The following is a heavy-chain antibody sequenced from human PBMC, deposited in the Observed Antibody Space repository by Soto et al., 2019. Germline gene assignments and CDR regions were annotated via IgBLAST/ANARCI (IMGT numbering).Heavy chain of an antibody. CDR1: GYTFTNYG. Sequence: QVQLVQSGAEVREPGASVKVSCKASGYTFTNYGVSWVRQAPGQGLEWMGWIGGNKGNTNYAQKLQGRVTLTTDTSRSTAYMELRSLRSDDTAVYYCAPHTLDTGMPSGYWGQGTLVTVSS. CDR2: IGGNKGNT. D-gene: IGHD5-18*01. J-gene: IGHJ4*02. CDR3: APHTLDTGMPSGY. V-gene: IGHV1-18*01.